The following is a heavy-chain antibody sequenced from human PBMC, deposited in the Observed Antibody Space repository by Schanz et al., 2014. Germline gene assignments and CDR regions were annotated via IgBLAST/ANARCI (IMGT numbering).Heavy chain of an antibody. V-gene: IGHV1-46*01. Sequence: QVQLVQSGAEGKKPGASVKVSCEASGYTFTSYYIHWFRQAPGQGPEWVGWIHTGSGNTKYSQKFEGRVTITRDTSASIVYMELSSLRSEDTAMYYCVTEKRMESGTWAKAFDIWGQGTWVTVSS. J-gene: IGHJ3*02. CDR1: GYTFTSYY. CDR2: IHTGSGNT. D-gene: IGHD3-3*01. CDR3: VTEKRMESGTWAKAFDI.